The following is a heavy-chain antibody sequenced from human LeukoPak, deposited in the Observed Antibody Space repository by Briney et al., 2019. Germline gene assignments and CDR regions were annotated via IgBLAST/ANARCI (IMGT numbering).Heavy chain of an antibody. V-gene: IGHV3-23*01. D-gene: IGHD1-26*01. Sequence: GGSLRLSCAASGFTVSSNYMSWVRQAPGKGLEWVSDISGSGDSTSYADSVKGRFTISRDNSKNTLYLQMNSLRAEDTAIYYCAKSRGSYWVPEFDYWGQGTLVTVSS. CDR3: AKSRGSYWVPEFDY. J-gene: IGHJ4*02. CDR1: GFTVSSNY. CDR2: ISGSGDST.